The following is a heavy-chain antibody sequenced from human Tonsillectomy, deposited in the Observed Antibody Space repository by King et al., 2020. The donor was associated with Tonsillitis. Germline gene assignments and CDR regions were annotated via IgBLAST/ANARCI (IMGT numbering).Heavy chain of an antibody. D-gene: IGHD2-21*01. J-gene: IGHJ5*02. CDR2: IRNRANSHIT. CDR3: VRGLPAALVP. V-gene: IGHV3-72*01. CDR1: GFIFSDHY. Sequence: VQLVESGGGLVQPGGSLRLSCAASGFIFSDHYMNWVRQAPGKGLEWVGRIRNRANSHITEYAASVKGRFSISRDNSKNSLYLQMNRLKIEDTAVYFCVRGLPAALVPWGQGTLVTVAS.